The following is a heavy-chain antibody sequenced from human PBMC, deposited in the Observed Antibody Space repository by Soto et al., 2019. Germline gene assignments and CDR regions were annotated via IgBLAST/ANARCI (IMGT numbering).Heavy chain of an antibody. CDR3: ASGFGTAAGTGDY. CDR2: INHSGST. V-gene: IGHV4-34*01. D-gene: IGHD6-13*01. Sequence: QVQLQQWGAGLLKPSEALSLTCAVYGGSFSGYYWSWIRQPPGKGLEWIGEINHSGSTNYNPSLKSRVTIPVDTSKNQFSLKLSSVTAADTAVYYCASGFGTAAGTGDYWGQGTLVTVSS. CDR1: GGSFSGYY. J-gene: IGHJ4*02.